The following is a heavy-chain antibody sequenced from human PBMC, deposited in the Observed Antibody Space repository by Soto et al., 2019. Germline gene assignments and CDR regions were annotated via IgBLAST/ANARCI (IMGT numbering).Heavy chain of an antibody. CDR2: INHSGST. Sequence: SETLSLTCAVYGWSFSGYYWSWIRQPPGKGLEWIGEINHSGSTNYNPSLKSRVTISVDTSKNQFSLKLSSVTAADTAVYYCAREDRTYYYMDVWGKGTTVTVSS. V-gene: IGHV4-34*01. CDR3: AREDRTYYYMDV. J-gene: IGHJ6*03. CDR1: GWSFSGYY.